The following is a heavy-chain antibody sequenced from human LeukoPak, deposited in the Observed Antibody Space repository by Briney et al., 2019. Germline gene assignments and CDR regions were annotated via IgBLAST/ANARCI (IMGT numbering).Heavy chain of an antibody. CDR3: ARDLIGPYYIGY. V-gene: IGHV3-30*02. D-gene: IGHD2-21*01. CDR2: IGYDGTNN. J-gene: IGHJ4*02. Sequence: GGSLRLSCAASGFTFSSYGMHWVRRAPGDGLEWVAYIGYDGTNNYYADSVKGRFTISRDNSKNTVHLQMNSLRAADTALYYCARDLIGPYYIGYWGQGTLVTVSS. CDR1: GFTFSSYG.